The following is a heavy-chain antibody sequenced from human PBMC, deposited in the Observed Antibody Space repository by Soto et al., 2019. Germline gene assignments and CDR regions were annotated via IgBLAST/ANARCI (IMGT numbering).Heavy chain of an antibody. Sequence: QVQLQESGPGLVKPSQTLSLTCTVSGGSISSGGYYWSWIRQHPGKGLEWIGYIYYSGSTYYNPSLERRVTISLDTSKNQFALKLSSVTAADTAVYYGARDPDSPPGGAFDIWGQGTMVTVSS. J-gene: IGHJ3*02. CDR2: IYYSGST. V-gene: IGHV4-31*03. D-gene: IGHD2-15*01. CDR3: ARDPDSPPGGAFDI. CDR1: GGSISSGGYY.